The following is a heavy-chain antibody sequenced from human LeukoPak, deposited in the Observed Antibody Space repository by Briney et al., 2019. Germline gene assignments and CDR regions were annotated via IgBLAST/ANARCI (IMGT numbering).Heavy chain of an antibody. Sequence: PSETLSLTCTVSGGSIITYYWSWIRQPPGKGLEWIGYIYYSGSTNYNPSLKSRVTISVDMSKNHFSLKLRSVTAADTAVYYCARRRYYDGSGFSNAFDIWGQGTMVTVSS. CDR1: GGSIITYY. CDR2: IYYSGST. CDR3: ARRRYYDGSGFSNAFDI. D-gene: IGHD3-22*01. V-gene: IGHV4-59*08. J-gene: IGHJ3*02.